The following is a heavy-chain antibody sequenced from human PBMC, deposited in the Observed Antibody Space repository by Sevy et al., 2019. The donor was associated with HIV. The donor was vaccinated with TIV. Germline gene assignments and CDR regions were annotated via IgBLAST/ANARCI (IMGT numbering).Heavy chain of an antibody. CDR1: GFTFSSYA. V-gene: IGHV3-30-3*01. J-gene: IGHJ4*02. CDR2: ISYDGSNK. Sequence: SLRLSCAASGFTFSSYAMHWVRQAPGKGLEWVAVISYDGSNKYYADSVKGRFTISRDNSKNTLYLQMNSLRAEDTAVYYCARDSGDYGDYEALDYWGQGTLVTVSS. D-gene: IGHD4-17*01. CDR3: ARDSGDYGDYEALDY.